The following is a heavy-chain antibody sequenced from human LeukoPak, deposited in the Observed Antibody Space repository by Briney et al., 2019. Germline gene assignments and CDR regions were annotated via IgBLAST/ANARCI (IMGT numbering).Heavy chain of an antibody. CDR3: ASRCDFWRGYTSSWFDP. Sequence: SETLSLTCAVYGGSFSGYYWSWIRQPPGKGLEWIGEINHSGSTNYNPSLKSRVTISVDTSKNQFSLKLSSVTAADTAVYYCASRCDFWRGYTSSWFDPWGQGTLVTVSS. V-gene: IGHV4-34*01. CDR1: GGSFSGYY. J-gene: IGHJ5*02. CDR2: INHSGST. D-gene: IGHD3-3*01.